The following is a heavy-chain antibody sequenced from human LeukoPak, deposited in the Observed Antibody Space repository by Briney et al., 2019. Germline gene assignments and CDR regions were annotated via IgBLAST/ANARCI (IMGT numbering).Heavy chain of an antibody. CDR3: ARSSSSWLFFQH. D-gene: IGHD6-13*01. Sequence: GGSLRLSCAASGFTFSIYAMSWVRQAPGKGLEWVSAISGSGGTAYYADSVKGRFTISRDNSKNTLYLQMNSLRAEDTAVYYCARSSSSWLFFQHWGQGTLVAVSS. CDR1: GFTFSIYA. V-gene: IGHV3-23*01. CDR2: ISGSGGTA. J-gene: IGHJ1*01.